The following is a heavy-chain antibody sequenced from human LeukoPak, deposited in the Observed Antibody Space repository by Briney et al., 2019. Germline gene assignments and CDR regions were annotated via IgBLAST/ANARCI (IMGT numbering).Heavy chain of an antibody. CDR2: IYYSGST. J-gene: IGHJ4*02. D-gene: IGHD2-2*01. CDR3: ARGARYCSSTSCLDY. CDR1: GGSISSGGYS. Sequence: PSETLSLTCAVSGGSISSGGYSWSWIRQPPGKGLEWIGYIYYSGSTNYNPSLKSRVTISVDTSKNQFSLKLSSVTAADTAVYYCARGARYCSSTSCLDYWGQGTLVTVSS. V-gene: IGHV4-61*08.